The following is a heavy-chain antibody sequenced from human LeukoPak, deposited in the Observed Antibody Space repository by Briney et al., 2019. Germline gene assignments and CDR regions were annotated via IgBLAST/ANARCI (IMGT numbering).Heavy chain of an antibody. D-gene: IGHD6-13*01. Sequence: PSETLSLTCTVSGGSISSYYWSWIRQPPGKGLEWIGYIYYSGSANYNPSLKSRVTISVDTSKNQFSLKLSSVTAADTAVYYYARAAAGPFDYWGQGTLVTVSS. CDR3: ARAAAGPFDY. CDR1: GGSISSYY. CDR2: IYYSGSA. J-gene: IGHJ4*02. V-gene: IGHV4-59*01.